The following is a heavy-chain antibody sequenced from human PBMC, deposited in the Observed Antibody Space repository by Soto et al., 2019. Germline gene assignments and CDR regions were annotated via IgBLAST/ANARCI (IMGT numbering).Heavy chain of an antibody. J-gene: IGHJ4*02. CDR1: GGSISSYY. CDR3: VAASITFDY. Sequence: PSETLSLTCTVSGGSISSYYWNWVRQPPGKGLEWIGYVHYSGTTKYNPSLKSRVTMSVDTSKNQFSLKLSSVTAADTAVYYCVAASITFDYWGQGTLVTVSS. D-gene: IGHD5-12*01. CDR2: VHYSGTT. V-gene: IGHV4-59*01.